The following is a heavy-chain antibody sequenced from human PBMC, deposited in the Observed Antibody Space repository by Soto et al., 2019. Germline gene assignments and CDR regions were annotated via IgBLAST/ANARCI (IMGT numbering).Heavy chain of an antibody. V-gene: IGHV3-23*01. CDR3: AKDDGQLWPPFDY. Sequence: GGSLRLSCTASGFTFSSYSMSWVRQAPGKGLEWVSAISGSGGSTYYADSVKGRFTISRDNSKNTLYLQMNSLRAEDTAVYYCAKDDGQLWPPFDYWGQGTLVTVSS. CDR2: ISGSGGST. D-gene: IGHD5-18*01. CDR1: GFTFSSYS. J-gene: IGHJ4*02.